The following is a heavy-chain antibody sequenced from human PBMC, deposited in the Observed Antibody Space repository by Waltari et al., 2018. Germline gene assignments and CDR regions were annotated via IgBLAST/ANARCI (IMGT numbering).Heavy chain of an antibody. CDR3: VSPALPGAHYYYYYGMDF. CDR2: ISSISTYK. J-gene: IGHJ6*02. Sequence: EVQLMESGGGLVKPGGSRRLSCAASGFNFSSHSMNWVRQAPGKGLEWVSSISSISTYKYYADSVRGRFTISRDNAMNSLYLQLNSLRAEDTAVYYCVSPALPGAHYYYYYGMDFWGQGTTVTVSS. CDR1: GFNFSSHS. D-gene: IGHD2-2*01. V-gene: IGHV3-21*01.